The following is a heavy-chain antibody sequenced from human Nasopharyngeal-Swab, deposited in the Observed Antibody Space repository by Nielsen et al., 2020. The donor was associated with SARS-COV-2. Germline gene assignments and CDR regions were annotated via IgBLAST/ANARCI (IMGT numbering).Heavy chain of an antibody. CDR2: IYYSGST. J-gene: IGHJ4*02. Sequence: IRQPPGKGPEWIGYIYYSGSTNYSPSLKSRVTISVDTSKNQFSLKLSSVTAADTAVYYCAGAVAGTGWDYWGQGTLGTVSS. V-gene: IGHV4-59*01. D-gene: IGHD6-19*01. CDR3: AGAVAGTGWDY.